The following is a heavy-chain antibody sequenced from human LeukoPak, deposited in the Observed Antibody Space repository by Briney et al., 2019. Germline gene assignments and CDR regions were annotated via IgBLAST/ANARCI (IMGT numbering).Heavy chain of an antibody. D-gene: IGHD3-22*01. CDR2: IYYSGGT. CDR1: GGSISSGGYY. V-gene: IGHV4-31*03. CDR3: ARDATHDSSGYYYN. J-gene: IGHJ4*02. Sequence: SETLSLTCTVSGGSISSGGYYWSWIRQHPGKGLEWIGYIYYSGGTYYNPSLKSRVTMSVDTSKNQFSLKLSSVTAADTAVYYCARDATHDSSGYYYNWGQGTLVTVSS.